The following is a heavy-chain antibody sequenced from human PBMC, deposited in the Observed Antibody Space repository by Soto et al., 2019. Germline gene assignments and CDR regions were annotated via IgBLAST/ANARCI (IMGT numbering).Heavy chain of an antibody. CDR3: VKDESINWYSGHFRH. CDR2: ISGNGDRT. D-gene: IGHD6-13*01. Sequence: GGSLRLSCSASGFTFSSYVMSWVRQAPGKGLEWVSAISGNGDRTYFGDSVKGRFTVSRDNAKNSLHLQMNSLSAEDTAFYYCVKDESINWYSGHFRHWGQGTLVTVSS. V-gene: IGHV3-23*01. CDR1: GFTFSSYV. J-gene: IGHJ1*01.